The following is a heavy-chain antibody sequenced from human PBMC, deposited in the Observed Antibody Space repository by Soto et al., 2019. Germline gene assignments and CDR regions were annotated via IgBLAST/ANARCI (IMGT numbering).Heavy chain of an antibody. J-gene: IGHJ4*02. V-gene: IGHV1-2*02. CDR1: GYTFTGYY. CDR3: ARVPIIAAAGTEEY. Sequence: QVQLVQSGAEVKKPGASVKVSCKASGYTFTGYYMHWVRQAPGQGLEWMGWINPNSGGTNYAQKFQVRVTMTSDASISTAYMELSRLRSDDTAVYYCARVPIIAAAGTEEYWGLGTLVTVSS. D-gene: IGHD6-13*01. CDR2: INPNSGGT.